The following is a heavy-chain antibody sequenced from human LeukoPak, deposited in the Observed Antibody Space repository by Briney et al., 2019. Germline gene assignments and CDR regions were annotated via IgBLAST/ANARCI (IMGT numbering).Heavy chain of an antibody. CDR1: GFTFSSYA. V-gene: IGHV3-30-3*01. D-gene: IGHD1-26*01. Sequence: GRSLRLSCAASGFTFSSYAMHWVRQAPGKGLEWVAVISYDGSNKYYADSVKGRFTISRDNSQSTLYLQMSSLRHEDTAVYYCARDYGSLAFHHWGQGTLVTVSS. CDR2: ISYDGSNK. J-gene: IGHJ1*01. CDR3: ARDYGSLAFHH.